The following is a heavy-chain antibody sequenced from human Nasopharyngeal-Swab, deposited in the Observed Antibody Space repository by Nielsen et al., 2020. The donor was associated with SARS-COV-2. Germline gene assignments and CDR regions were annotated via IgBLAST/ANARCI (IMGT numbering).Heavy chain of an antibody. J-gene: IGHJ6*02. Sequence: WIRQPPGKGLEWVAVISYDGSNKYYADSVKGRFTISRDNAKNSLYLQMNSLRAEDTAVYYCARDQDVVVPAAIDYYYYGMDVWGQGTTVTVSS. CDR2: ISYDGSNK. V-gene: IGHV3-30*04. CDR3: ARDQDVVVPAAIDYYYYGMDV. D-gene: IGHD2-2*01.